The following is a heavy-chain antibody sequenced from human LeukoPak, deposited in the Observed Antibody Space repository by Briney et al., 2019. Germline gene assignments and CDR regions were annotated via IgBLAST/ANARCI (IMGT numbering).Heavy chain of an antibody. Sequence: GASVKVSCKVSGYTLTELSMHWVRQAPGKGLEWMGGFDPEDGETIYAQKFQGRVTMTEDTSTDTAYMELSSLRSEDTAVYYCATLSYYYDSSGYYPRRYYFDYWGQGTLVTVSS. CDR2: FDPEDGET. CDR1: GYTLTELS. D-gene: IGHD3-22*01. J-gene: IGHJ4*02. CDR3: ATLSYYYDSSGYYPRRYYFDY. V-gene: IGHV1-24*01.